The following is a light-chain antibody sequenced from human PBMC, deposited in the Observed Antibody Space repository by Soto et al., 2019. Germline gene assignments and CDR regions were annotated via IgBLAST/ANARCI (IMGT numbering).Light chain of an antibody. CDR1: QSLSSTY. CDR2: GAS. CDR3: QQYGRSPLT. V-gene: IGKV3-20*01. Sequence: EIVLTQSPGTLSLSPGERATLSCRASQSLSSTYLAWYQQKPGQAPRLLIYGASNRATGIPDRFSGSGSGTDFTLTINRLESADFAVYYCQQYGRSPLTFGQGTKVEIK. J-gene: IGKJ1*01.